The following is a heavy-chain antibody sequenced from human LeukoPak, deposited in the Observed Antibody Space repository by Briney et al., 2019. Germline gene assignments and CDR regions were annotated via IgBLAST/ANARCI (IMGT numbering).Heavy chain of an antibody. CDR2: IYYGGST. D-gene: IGHD6-19*01. CDR3: AGSTATFTTGWFYFDY. CDR1: GGSFSGYY. V-gene: IGHV4-34*01. Sequence: SETLSLTCAVYGGSFSGYYWSWIRQPPGKGLEWVGSIYYGGSTYHNPSLKSRVTISVDTSKNQFSLKVSSVTAADTAAYYCAGSTATFTTGWFYFDYWGQGTLVTVSS. J-gene: IGHJ4*02.